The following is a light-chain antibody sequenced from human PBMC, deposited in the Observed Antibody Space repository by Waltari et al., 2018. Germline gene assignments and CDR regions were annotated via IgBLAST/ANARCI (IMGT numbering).Light chain of an antibody. CDR2: SNN. CDR3: AAWDDSLNAVV. CDR1: TSTIGRNT. V-gene: IGLV1-44*01. J-gene: IGLJ3*02. Sequence: QSVVTQPPSASGTPGQRVPISCSGSTSTIGRNTLNVYQPPPVTAPKLLFYSNNQRPSGVPDRFSGSKSGTSASLAISGLQSEDEADYYCAAWDDSLNAVVFGGGTKLTVL.